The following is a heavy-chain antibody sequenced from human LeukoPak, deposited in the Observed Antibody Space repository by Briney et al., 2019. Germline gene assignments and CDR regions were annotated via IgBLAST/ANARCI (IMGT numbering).Heavy chain of an antibody. V-gene: IGHV3-53*01. CDR2: IYSGGST. Sequence: GGSLRLSCAASGFTVSSNYMSWVRQAPGKGLEWVSVIYSGGSTYYADSVKGRFTISRDNSKNTLYLQMNSLRAEDTAVYYCARAPVYYYMDVWGKGTTVTVSS. CDR3: ARAPVYYYMDV. CDR1: GFTVSSNY. J-gene: IGHJ6*03.